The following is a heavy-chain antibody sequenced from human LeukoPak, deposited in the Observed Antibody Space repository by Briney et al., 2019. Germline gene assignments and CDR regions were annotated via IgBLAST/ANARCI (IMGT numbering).Heavy chain of an antibody. D-gene: IGHD6-19*01. CDR3: AKNGIDSGWWGSFDH. J-gene: IGHJ4*02. CDR2: INGGGEGT. Sequence: GGSLRLSCAASGFAFSSSAMSWVRQAPGKGLEWVSTINGGGEGTHYADSVMGRFTVSRDNSKNTLYLQMTSLRAEDTATYYCAKNGIDSGWWGSFDHWGQGTLVTVSS. CDR1: GFAFSSSA. V-gene: IGHV3-23*01.